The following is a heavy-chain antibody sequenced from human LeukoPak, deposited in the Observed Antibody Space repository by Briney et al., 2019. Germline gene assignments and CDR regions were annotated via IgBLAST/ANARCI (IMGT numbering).Heavy chain of an antibody. Sequence: SQTLSLTCTVSGGSISSGSYYWSWIRQPAGKGLEWIGRIYPSGSTNYNPSLKSRVTISADTSKNQFSLKLSSVTAADTAVYFCARETNGYYDHWGQGTLVTVSS. CDR1: GGSISSGSYY. V-gene: IGHV4-61*02. J-gene: IGHJ4*02. CDR2: IYPSGST. CDR3: ARETNGYYDH. D-gene: IGHD3-22*01.